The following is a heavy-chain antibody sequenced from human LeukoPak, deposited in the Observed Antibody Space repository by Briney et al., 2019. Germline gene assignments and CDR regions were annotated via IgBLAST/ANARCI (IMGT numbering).Heavy chain of an antibody. V-gene: IGHV4-31*03. Sequence: SETLSLTCTVSGGSISSGGFYWSWIRQHPGKGLGWIGYIYYSGSTYYNPSLQSRVTISVDTSKNQFSLKLSSVTAADTALYYCARGRVQLDYWGQGTLVTVSS. CDR2: IYYSGST. D-gene: IGHD2-2*01. CDR1: GGSISSGGFY. CDR3: ARGRVQLDY. J-gene: IGHJ4*02.